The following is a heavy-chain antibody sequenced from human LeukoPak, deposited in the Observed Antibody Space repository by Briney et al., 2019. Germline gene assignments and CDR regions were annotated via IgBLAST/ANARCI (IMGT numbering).Heavy chain of an antibody. V-gene: IGHV3-11*01. CDR2: ITSSGTTS. J-gene: IGHJ4*02. CDR3: ARDPDYGDPD. CDR1: GFTFSDHY. D-gene: IGHD4-17*01. Sequence: PGGSLRLSCTASGFTFSDHYMSWFRLSPGKGPEWLSYITSSGTTSDYADSVKGRFTISRDNAKNSMYLQMNSLRPEDTAVYYCARDPDYGDPDWGQGTLVTVSS.